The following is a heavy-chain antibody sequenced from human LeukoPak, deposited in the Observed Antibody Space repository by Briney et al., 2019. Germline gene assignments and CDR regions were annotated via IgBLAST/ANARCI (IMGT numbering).Heavy chain of an antibody. Sequence: PGGSLRLSCAASGFTFNSYGMHWVRQAPGKGLEWVAFIRYDGSKSYFADSVKGRFTISRDNSKNTLYLQMNSLRAEDTAVYYCARYYYDSSGYPHGFDCWGQGTLVTVSS. J-gene: IGHJ4*02. CDR2: IRYDGSKS. CDR1: GFTFNSYG. D-gene: IGHD3-22*01. V-gene: IGHV3-30*02. CDR3: ARYYYDSSGYPHGFDC.